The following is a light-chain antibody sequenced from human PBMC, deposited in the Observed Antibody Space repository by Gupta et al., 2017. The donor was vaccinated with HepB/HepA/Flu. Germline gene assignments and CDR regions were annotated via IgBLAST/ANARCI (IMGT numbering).Light chain of an antibody. V-gene: IGKV1-12*02. CDR1: QDISTW. CDR2: GAS. Sequence: DIQMTQSPSSVSASVGDRVTITCRASQDISTWLAWYQQEPGKAPKLLIYGASTLQSGVPSRFSGSRSGTDFTLTISSLQPEDFATYYCQQSNSFPFTFGHGTRVEIK. J-gene: IGKJ3*01. CDR3: QQSNSFPFT.